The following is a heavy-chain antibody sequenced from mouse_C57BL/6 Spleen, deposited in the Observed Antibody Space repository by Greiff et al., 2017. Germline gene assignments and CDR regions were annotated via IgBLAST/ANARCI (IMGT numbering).Heavy chain of an antibody. D-gene: IGHD2-2*01. CDR3: ARGGMVTTEFAY. Sequence: QVQLHHPFSYLFNPFSPFNISFNSSFYTFTIYWITWVKQRPGQGLEWIGYIYPGSGSTNYNEKFKIKATLTVDTSSSTAYMQLSSLTSEDSAVYYCARGGMVTTEFAYWGQGTLVTVSA. V-gene: IGHV1-55*01. J-gene: IGHJ3*01. CDR1: FYTFTIYW. CDR2: IYPGSGST.